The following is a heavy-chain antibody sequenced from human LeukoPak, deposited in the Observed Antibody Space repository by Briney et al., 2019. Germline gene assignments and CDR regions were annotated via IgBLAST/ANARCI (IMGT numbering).Heavy chain of an antibody. Sequence: PGGSLRLSCAASGFTFSNAWMNWVRQAPGKGLEWVSIIYSGGSTYYADSVKGRFTISRDNSKSTLYLQMNSLRAEDTAVYYCAKDQVTIIVVAPMIWGQGTLVTVSS. CDR2: IYSGGST. D-gene: IGHD3-22*01. CDR1: GFTFSNAW. CDR3: AKDQVTIIVVAPMI. J-gene: IGHJ4*02. V-gene: IGHV3-53*01.